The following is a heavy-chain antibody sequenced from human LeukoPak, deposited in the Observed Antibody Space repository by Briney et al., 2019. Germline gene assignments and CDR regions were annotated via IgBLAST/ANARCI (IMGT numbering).Heavy chain of an antibody. J-gene: IGHJ4*02. D-gene: IGHD1-26*01. Sequence: SETLSLTCAVYGGSFSGYYWSWIRQPPGKGLEWIGEINHSGSTNYNPSLRSRVTISVDTSKNQFSLKLNSVTAADTAVYYCASPGVGASSSDFDYWGQGTLVTVSS. V-gene: IGHV4-34*01. CDR1: GGSFSGYY. CDR3: ASPGVGASSSDFDY. CDR2: INHSGST.